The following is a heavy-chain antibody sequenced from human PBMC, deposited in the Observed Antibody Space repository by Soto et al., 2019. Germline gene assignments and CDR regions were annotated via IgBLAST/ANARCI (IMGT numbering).Heavy chain of an antibody. CDR2: ISYDGSSK. J-gene: IGHJ5*02. V-gene: IGHV3-30-3*01. D-gene: IGHD2-15*01. Sequence: QVQLVESGGGVVQPGTSLRLSCAASGFTFSSYAMHWVRQAPGEGLEWVSLISYDGSSKYADSVKGRFTISRDNSKNTLFLQMNSLRAADTAVYYCANVKVVMVEAAAIQTWGQGTLVTVSS. CDR1: GFTFSSYA. CDR3: ANVKVVMVEAAAIQT.